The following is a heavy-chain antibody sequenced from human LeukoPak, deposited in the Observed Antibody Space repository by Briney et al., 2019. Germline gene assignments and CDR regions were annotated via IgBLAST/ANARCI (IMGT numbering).Heavy chain of an antibody. CDR2: ISSSSSTI. CDR3: ARDSLPPIAPGWPTGHIDY. CDR1: GLTFSNYA. D-gene: IGHD6-19*01. Sequence: GGSLRLSCAASGLTFSNYAMNWVRQAPGKGLEWVSYISSSSSTIYYADSVKGRFTISRDNAKNSLYLQMNSLRDEDTAVYYCARDSLPPIAPGWPTGHIDYWGQGTLVTVSS. V-gene: IGHV3-48*02. J-gene: IGHJ4*02.